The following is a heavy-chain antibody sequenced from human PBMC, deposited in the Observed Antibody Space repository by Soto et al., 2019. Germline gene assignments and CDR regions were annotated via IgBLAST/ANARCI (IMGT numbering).Heavy chain of an antibody. J-gene: IGHJ4*02. CDR1: GFTFSIYS. CDR2: IMPGSSHI. CDR3: ARAYEGDYFDY. D-gene: IGHD3-16*01. Sequence: GSLRLSCAASGFTFSIYSMNWVRQAPGKGLEWVSYIMPGSSHIFYADSVKGRFTISRDNAKNSLYLQMNSLRAEDTAVYYCARAYEGDYFDYWGQGTLVTVSS. V-gene: IGHV3-48*01.